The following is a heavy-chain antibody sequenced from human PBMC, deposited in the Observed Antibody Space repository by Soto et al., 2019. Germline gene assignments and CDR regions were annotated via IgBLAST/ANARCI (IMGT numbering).Heavy chain of an antibody. CDR3: ANLITMVPGVIMDAFDI. D-gene: IGHD3-10*01. V-gene: IGHV3-30*18. CDR2: ISYDGNNK. J-gene: IGHJ3*02. CDR1: GFTFSSYD. Sequence: QVQLVESGGGVVQPGRSLRLSCAASGFTFSSYDIHWVRQAPGKGLEWVALISYDGNNKYYADSVKGRFNISRDSSKKXXHLQMNSLRAEDKAVYYCANLITMVPGVIMDAFDIWGQGTMVTVSS.